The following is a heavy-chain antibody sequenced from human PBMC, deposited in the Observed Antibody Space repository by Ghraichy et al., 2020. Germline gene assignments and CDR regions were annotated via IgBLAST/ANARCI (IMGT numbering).Heavy chain of an antibody. V-gene: IGHV4-39*01. Sequence: GSLRLSCTVSGGSISSSSYYWGWIRQPPGKGLEWIGSIYYSGSTYYNPSLKSRVTISVDTSKNQFSLKLSSVTAADTAVYYCARHDFRPPAYPGLYNWFDPWGQGTLVTVSS. CDR2: IYYSGST. CDR3: ARHDFRPPAYPGLYNWFDP. J-gene: IGHJ5*02. CDR1: GGSISSSSYY. D-gene: IGHD3/OR15-3a*01.